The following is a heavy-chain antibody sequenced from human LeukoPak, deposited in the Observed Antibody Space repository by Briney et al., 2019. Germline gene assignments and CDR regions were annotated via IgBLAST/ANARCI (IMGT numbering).Heavy chain of an antibody. J-gene: IGHJ3*02. CDR2: INPNSGGT. CDR3: ARPYYDSSGYYWGYAFDI. Sequence: ASVKVSCKASGGTFSSYAISWVRQAPGQGLEWMGWINPNSGGTNYAQKFQGRVTMTRDTSISTAYMELSRLRSDDTAVYYCARPYYDSSGYYWGYAFDIWGQGTMVAVSS. V-gene: IGHV1-2*02. CDR1: GGTFSSYA. D-gene: IGHD3-22*01.